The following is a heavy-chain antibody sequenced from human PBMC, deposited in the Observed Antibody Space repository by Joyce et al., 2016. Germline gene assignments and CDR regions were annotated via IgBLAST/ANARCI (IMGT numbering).Heavy chain of an antibody. CDR1: GGSFSGYY. CDR2: INHSGST. J-gene: IGHJ5*02. V-gene: IGHV4-34*01. D-gene: IGHD7-27*01. Sequence: QVQLQQWGAGLLKPSETLSLTCAVYGGSFSGYYWSWIRQPPGKGLEWIGEINHSGSTNCNPSHKRRVTISVDTSKNQFSLKLSSVTAADTAVYYCARGPRSNWGLVWFDPWGQGTLVTVSS. CDR3: ARGPRSNWGLVWFDP.